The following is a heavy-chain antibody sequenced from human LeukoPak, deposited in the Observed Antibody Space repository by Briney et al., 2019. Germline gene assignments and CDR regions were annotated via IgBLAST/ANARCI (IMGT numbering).Heavy chain of an antibody. J-gene: IGHJ4*02. CDR2: ITPNSGDT. Sequence: GASVKVSCKASGYTLTGYHIHWVRQAPGQGLEWIGRITPNSGDTYYPQDFQGRVTMTRDTSINTAYMELSRLRSDDTAVYYCARDSSLFGGSDYWGQGTLVTVSS. CDR3: ARDSSLFGGSDY. D-gene: IGHD3-10*02. CDR1: GYTLTGYH. V-gene: IGHV1-2*02.